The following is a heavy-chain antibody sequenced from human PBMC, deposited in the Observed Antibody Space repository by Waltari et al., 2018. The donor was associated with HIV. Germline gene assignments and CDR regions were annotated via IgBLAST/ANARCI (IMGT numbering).Heavy chain of an antibody. D-gene: IGHD5-12*01. CDR3: ARDPEMATKWGY. CDR2: IYSGGST. Sequence: EVQLVESGGGLIQPGGSLRLSCAASGFTVSRNYMSGARQAPGKGLEWVSVIYSGGSTYYTDSVKGRFTISRDNSKNTLYLQMNSLRAEDTAVYYCARDPEMATKWGYWGQGTLVTVSS. CDR1: GFTVSRNY. J-gene: IGHJ4*02. V-gene: IGHV3-53*01.